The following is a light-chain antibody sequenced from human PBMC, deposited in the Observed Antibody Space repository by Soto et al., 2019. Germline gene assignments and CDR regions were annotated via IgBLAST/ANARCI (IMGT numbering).Light chain of an antibody. CDR3: TSFSSSTSLYV. CDR1: TRDIAGYNY. J-gene: IGLJ1*01. CDR2: QVT. Sequence: QSVLAQPASVSGSLGQSITISCTWTTRDIAGYNYISWYQQLPGKAPKLMIYQVTIRPSGISNRFSGSKSGNTASLTISGLQAEDEADYYCTSFSSSTSLYVFGTGTKVTVL. V-gene: IGLV2-14*01.